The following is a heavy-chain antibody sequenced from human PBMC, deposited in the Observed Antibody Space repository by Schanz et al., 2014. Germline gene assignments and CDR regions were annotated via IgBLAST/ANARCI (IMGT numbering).Heavy chain of an antibody. CDR2: IYGGGST. Sequence: QVQLQESGPGLVRLSETLSLTCTVSGVSISSFYWSWIRQSPGQGLEYFGYIYGGGSTPYNPSINTRVPMTFDPAGNAFPRKLVSVAAADTAVYYCTRMSLRRGDYGGLDVWGQGTTVTVSS. CDR3: TRMSLRRGDYGGLDV. V-gene: IGHV4-4*08. D-gene: IGHD3-10*01. J-gene: IGHJ6*02. CDR1: GVSISSFY.